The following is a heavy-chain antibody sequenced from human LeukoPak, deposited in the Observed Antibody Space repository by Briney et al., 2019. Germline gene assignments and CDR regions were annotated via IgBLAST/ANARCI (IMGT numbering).Heavy chain of an antibody. V-gene: IGHV5-51*01. Sequence: GESLKISCQSSGYTFTSYWIGWVRQMPGKGLQWMGIIYPGDSDTTYSPSFQGQVTISADKSINTAYLQWSSLKASDTAIYYCARLIVGSSSTGWFDPWGQGTLVTVSS. CDR1: GYTFTSYW. J-gene: IGHJ5*02. CDR2: IYPGDSDT. CDR3: ARLIVGSSSTGWFDP. D-gene: IGHD6-6*01.